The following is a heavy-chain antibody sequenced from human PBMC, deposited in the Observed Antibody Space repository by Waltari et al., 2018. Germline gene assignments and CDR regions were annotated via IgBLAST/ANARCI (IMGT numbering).Heavy chain of an antibody. Sequence: QVQLQESGPGLVKPSETLSLTCAVSGYSISSGYYWGWIRQPPGKGLEWIGSIWHSGSTYYSPSLKRRVTLSVDTSRNQSSLKLTSLTAADPAVYFCARDLILGDTWYFDLWGHGTLVTVSS. J-gene: IGHJ2*01. CDR3: ARDLILGDTWYFDL. CDR1: GYSISSGYY. V-gene: IGHV4-38-2*02. D-gene: IGHD3-16*01. CDR2: IWHSGST.